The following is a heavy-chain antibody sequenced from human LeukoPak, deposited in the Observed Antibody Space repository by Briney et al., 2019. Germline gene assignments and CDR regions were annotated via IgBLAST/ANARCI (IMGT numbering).Heavy chain of an antibody. D-gene: IGHD6-13*01. Sequence: ASVKVSCKASGGTFSSYTISWVRQAPGQGLEWMGGIIPIFGTANYAQKFQGRVTITTDESTSTAYMELSSLRSEDTAVYYCARVYSSSWYFDYWGQGTLVTVSS. V-gene: IGHV1-69*05. CDR1: GGTFSSYT. CDR3: ARVYSSSWYFDY. J-gene: IGHJ4*02. CDR2: IIPIFGTA.